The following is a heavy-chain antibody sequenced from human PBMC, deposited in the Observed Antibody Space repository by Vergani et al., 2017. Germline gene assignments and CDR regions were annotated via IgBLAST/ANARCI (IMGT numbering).Heavy chain of an antibody. CDR1: GSSFTSYW. Sequence: EVQLVPSGAEVKKPGESLWISCKGSGSSFTSYWISWVRPMPGKGLEWMGRIDPSDSYTNYSPSFQGHVTISADKSISTAYLQWSSLKASDTAMYYCARHAVPAAMKSMAGYFDLWGRGTLVTVSS. D-gene: IGHD2-2*01. V-gene: IGHV5-10-1*03. CDR3: ARHAVPAAMKSMAGYFDL. CDR2: IDPSDSYT. J-gene: IGHJ2*01.